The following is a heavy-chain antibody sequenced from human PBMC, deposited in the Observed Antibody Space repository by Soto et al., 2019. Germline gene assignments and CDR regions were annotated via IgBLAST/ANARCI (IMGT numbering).Heavy chain of an antibody. V-gene: IGHV3-7*01. CDR2: IKQDGSEK. CDR3: ARVITIFGVVIKQMDV. Sequence: EVQLVESGGGLVQPGGSLRLSCAASGFTFSSYWMSWVRQAPGKGLEWVANIKQDGSEKYYVDSVKGRFTISRDNAKNSLYLEMNSLRAADAAVYYCARVITIFGVVIKQMDVWGQGTTVTVSS. CDR1: GFTFSSYW. J-gene: IGHJ6*02. D-gene: IGHD3-3*01.